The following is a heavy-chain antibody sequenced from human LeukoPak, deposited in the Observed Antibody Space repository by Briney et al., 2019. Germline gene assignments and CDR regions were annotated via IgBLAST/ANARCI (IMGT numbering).Heavy chain of an antibody. V-gene: IGHV3-30*04. CDR3: AKGGYCSSTSCYGYYYYGMDV. CDR1: GFTFSNYA. J-gene: IGHJ6*04. Sequence: GGSLRLSCAASGFTFSNYAMHWVRQAPGKGLEWVAFISYDGSSKYYADSVKGRFTISRDNSKNMMYLQMSSLRAEDTAVYYCAKGGYCSSTSCYGYYYYGMDVWGKGTTVTVSS. CDR2: ISYDGSSK. D-gene: IGHD2-2*01.